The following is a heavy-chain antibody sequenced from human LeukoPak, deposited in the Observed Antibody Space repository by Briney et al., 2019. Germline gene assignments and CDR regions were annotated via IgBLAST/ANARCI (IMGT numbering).Heavy chain of an antibody. Sequence: GGSLRLSCAASGFTFSSYGMHWVRQAPGKGLEWVAVIWYDGSNKYYADSVKGRFTISRDNSKNTLYLQMNSLRAEDTAVYYCATKRSRDFWSGYYRLDYWGQGTLVTVSS. V-gene: IGHV3-33*01. CDR2: IWYDGSNK. D-gene: IGHD3-3*01. J-gene: IGHJ4*02. CDR3: ATKRSRDFWSGYYRLDY. CDR1: GFTFSSYG.